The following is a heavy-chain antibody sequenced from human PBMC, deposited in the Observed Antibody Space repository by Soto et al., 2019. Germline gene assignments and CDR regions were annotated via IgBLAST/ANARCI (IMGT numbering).Heavy chain of an antibody. J-gene: IGHJ4*02. CDR1: GFTFSSYA. D-gene: IGHD3-22*01. Sequence: EVQLLESGGGLVQPGGSLRLSCAASGFTFSSYAMSWVRQAPGKGLEWVSAISGSGGSTYYADSVKGRFTISRDNSKNSLYMQMNGLRAEDTAVYYCAKGWGEEAMIVVALDYWGQGTLVTVSS. V-gene: IGHV3-23*01. CDR2: ISGSGGST. CDR3: AKGWGEEAMIVVALDY.